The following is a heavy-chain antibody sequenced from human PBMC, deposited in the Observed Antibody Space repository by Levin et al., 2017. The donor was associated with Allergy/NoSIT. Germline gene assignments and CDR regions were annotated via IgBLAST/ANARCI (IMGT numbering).Heavy chain of an antibody. CDR2: IYSGGNT. Sequence: AGGSLRLSCAASGFTVSSNYMSWVRQAPGKGLEWVSLIYSGGNTNYADSVKGRFIISRDNSKNTLYLQMNSLRAEDTAVYYCAREEGPLDYWAQGTLVTVSS. J-gene: IGHJ4*02. V-gene: IGHV3-66*01. CDR1: GFTVSSNY. CDR3: AREEGPLDY.